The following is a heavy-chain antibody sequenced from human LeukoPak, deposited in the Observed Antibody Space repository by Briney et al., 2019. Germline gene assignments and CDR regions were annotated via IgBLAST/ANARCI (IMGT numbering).Heavy chain of an antibody. J-gene: IGHJ4*02. D-gene: IGHD2-8*02. Sequence: ASVKVSCKASGYTFASYGISWVRQAPGQGLEWVGWISAHNGDTRYAQHLQGRVTLTTDTSTGTAYMELRSLTSDDTALYYCARDTALIITPGGPDYWGRGTLITVSS. CDR3: ARDTALIITPGGPDY. CDR1: GYTFASYG. CDR2: ISAHNGDT. V-gene: IGHV1-18*01.